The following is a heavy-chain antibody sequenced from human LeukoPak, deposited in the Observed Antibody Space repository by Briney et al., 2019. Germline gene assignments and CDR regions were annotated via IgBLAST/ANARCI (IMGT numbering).Heavy chain of an antibody. J-gene: IGHJ4*02. CDR2: IYYSGST. CDR1: GGSISSSSYY. D-gene: IGHD4-17*01. V-gene: IGHV4-61*01. CDR3: ARDRSIDYGDYYFDY. Sequence: SETLSLTCTVSGGSISSSSYYWGWIRQPPGKGLEWIGYIYYSGSTNYNPSLKSRVTISVDTSKNQFSLKLSSVTAADTAMYYCARDRSIDYGDYYFDYWGQGTLVTVSS.